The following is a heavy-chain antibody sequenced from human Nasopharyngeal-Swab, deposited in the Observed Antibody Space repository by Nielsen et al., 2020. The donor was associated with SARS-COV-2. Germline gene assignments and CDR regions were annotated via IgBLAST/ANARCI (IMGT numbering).Heavy chain of an antibody. J-gene: IGHJ6*02. V-gene: IGHV3-21*01. CDR3: ARVDGYSYGYYYYYYGMDV. CDR2: ISSSSSYI. Sequence: ESLKISCAASGFTFSSYSMNWVRQAPGKGLEWVSSISSSSSYIYYADSVKGRFTISRDNAKNSLYLQMNSLRAEDTAVYYCARVDGYSYGYYYYYYGMDVWGQGTTVTVSS. D-gene: IGHD5-18*01. CDR1: GFTFSSYS.